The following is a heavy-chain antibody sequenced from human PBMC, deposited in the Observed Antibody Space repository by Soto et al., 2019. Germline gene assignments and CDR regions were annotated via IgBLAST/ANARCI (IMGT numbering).Heavy chain of an antibody. CDR1: GFTFSSYW. Sequence: PRLSCAASGFTFSSYWMTWVRQAPGKGLEWVSNISGGGGDTYYADSVKGRFTISRDNSKNTLSLQMNSLRAEDTAVYYCAKRVVMITVFLPPNYYYGMDVWGQGTTVTVSS. CDR3: AKRVVMITVFLPPNYYYGMDV. J-gene: IGHJ6*02. CDR2: ISGGGGDT. V-gene: IGHV3-23*01. D-gene: IGHD3-16*01.